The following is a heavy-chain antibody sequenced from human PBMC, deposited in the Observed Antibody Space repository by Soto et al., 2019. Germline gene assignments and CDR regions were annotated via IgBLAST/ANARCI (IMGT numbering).Heavy chain of an antibody. V-gene: IGHV5-51*01. D-gene: IGHD3-10*01. CDR3: ARHEGYYGSPPAGLFDY. CDR2: IYPGDSDT. J-gene: IGHJ4*02. CDR1: GYSFTSYW. Sequence: PGESLKISCKGSGYSFTSYWIGWVRQMPGKGLEWMGIIYPGDSDTRYSPSFQGQVTISADKSISTAYLQWSSLKASDTAMYYCARHEGYYGSPPAGLFDYWGQGTLVTVSS.